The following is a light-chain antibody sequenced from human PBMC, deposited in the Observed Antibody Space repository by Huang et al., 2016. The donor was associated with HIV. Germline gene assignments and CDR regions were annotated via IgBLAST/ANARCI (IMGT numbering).Light chain of an antibody. CDR1: QSVLYSSNNKNY. CDR3: QQYYSTPPVT. J-gene: IGKJ3*01. V-gene: IGKV4-1*01. Sequence: DIVMTQSPDSLTVSLGERATINCKSSQSVLYSSNNKNYLAWYQQKPGQPPKLLIYWASTRESGGPDRCSGSGSGTDFTLTISSLKAEDVAVYYCQQYYSTPPVTFGPGTKVDIK. CDR2: WAS.